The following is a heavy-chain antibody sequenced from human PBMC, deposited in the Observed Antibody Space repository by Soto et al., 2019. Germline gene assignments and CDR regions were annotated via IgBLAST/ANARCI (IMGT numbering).Heavy chain of an antibody. CDR2: IIPIFGTT. CDR1: GGTFSSYA. CDR3: ACGIDGVGYNLAVLAY. V-gene: IGHV1-69*12. Sequence: QVQLVQSGAEVKKPGSSVKVSCKASGGTFSSYAISWVRQAPGQGLEWMGGIIPIFGTTNYAQKFQGRVTITADVSSSTAYLGLGSLSSEDTSLYFCACGIDGVGYNLAVLAYWGQGTLVTVSS. D-gene: IGHD5-12*01. J-gene: IGHJ4*02.